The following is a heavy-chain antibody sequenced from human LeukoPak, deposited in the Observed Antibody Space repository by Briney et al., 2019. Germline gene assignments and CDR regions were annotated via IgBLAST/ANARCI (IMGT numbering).Heavy chain of an antibody. J-gene: IGHJ6*03. CDR2: IQYDGDNK. D-gene: IGHD1-7*01. CDR3: AKGITGTTGYYYYMDV. V-gene: IGHV3-30*02. Sequence: GGSLRLSCAASGFTFSTYGMHWVRQAPGKGLEWVAFIQYDGDNKYYADSVKGRFTISRDNSKNTLYLQMNSLRAEDTAVYYCAKGITGTTGYYYYMDVWGKGTTVTVSS. CDR1: GFTFSTYG.